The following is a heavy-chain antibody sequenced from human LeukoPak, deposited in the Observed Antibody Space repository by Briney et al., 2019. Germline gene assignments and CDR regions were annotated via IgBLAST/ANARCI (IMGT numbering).Heavy chain of an antibody. D-gene: IGHD4/OR15-4a*01. CDR3: AREYGVAY. Sequence: GGSLRLSCAASGFTLSSYWMAWVRQAPGKGLEWVANIKEDGSEKHYVDSVKGRFTISRDNAKNSLYLQMNSLRAEDTAVYYCAREYGVAYWGQGTLVIVSS. J-gene: IGHJ4*02. CDR2: IKEDGSEK. V-gene: IGHV3-7*01. CDR1: GFTLSSYW.